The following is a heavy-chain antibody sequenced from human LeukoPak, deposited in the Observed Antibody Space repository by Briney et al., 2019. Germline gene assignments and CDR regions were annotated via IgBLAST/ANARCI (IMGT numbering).Heavy chain of an antibody. CDR3: ARAPYGDGA. CDR2: VWYDGSKT. J-gene: IGHJ5*02. CDR1: GFTFSSYA. Sequence: QAGGSLRLSCAASGFTFSSYAMHWVRQAPGKGLEWVAVVWYDGSKTMYADSVKGRFTISKDNSKNTVYLQMNSLRVEDTAVYYCARAPYGDGAWGQGTLVTVS. V-gene: IGHV3-33*08. D-gene: IGHD4-17*01.